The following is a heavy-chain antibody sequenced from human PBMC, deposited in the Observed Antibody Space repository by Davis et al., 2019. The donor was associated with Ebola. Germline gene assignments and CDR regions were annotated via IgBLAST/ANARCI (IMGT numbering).Heavy chain of an antibody. CDR3: ARAPRGSSGWYAALDY. CDR1: GFTFSSYA. V-gene: IGHV3-48*02. CDR2: ISSSSSTI. D-gene: IGHD6-19*01. J-gene: IGHJ4*02. Sequence: GGSLRLSCAASGFTFSSYAMNWVRQAPGKGLEWVSYISSSSSTIYYADSVKGRFTISRDNAKNSLYLQMNSLRDEDTAVYYCARAPRGSSGWYAALDYWGQGTLVTVSS.